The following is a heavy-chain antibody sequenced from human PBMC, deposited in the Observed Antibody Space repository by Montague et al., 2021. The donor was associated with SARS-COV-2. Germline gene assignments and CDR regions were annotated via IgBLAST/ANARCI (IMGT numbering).Heavy chain of an antibody. CDR1: GDSISSSSYY. V-gene: IGHV4-39*01. D-gene: IGHD1-14*01. Sequence: SETLSLTCTVSGDSISSSSYYWCWIRQPPGKGLVWIGSINNRGNTYNNPSLRSRVSISVDTSKNQFSLNVRSVTAADTGLFYCLRVTHHRSAWPYYMDVWGKGTTVTV. J-gene: IGHJ6*03. CDR2: INNRGNT. CDR3: LRVTHHRSAWPYYMDV.